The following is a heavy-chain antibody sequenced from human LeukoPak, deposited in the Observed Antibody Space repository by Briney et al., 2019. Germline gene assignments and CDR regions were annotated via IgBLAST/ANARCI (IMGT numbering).Heavy chain of an antibody. V-gene: IGHV3-23*01. D-gene: IGHD4-17*01. CDR2: ISSSGGST. J-gene: IGHJ4*02. Sequence: PGGSLRLSCAASGFTFSSYAMSWVRQAPGKGLEWVSAISSSGGSTYYADSVKGRFTISRDNPKNTLHLQMNSLRADDTAVYYCAKLLNDYGDYYFDYWGQGTLVTVSS. CDR3: AKLLNDYGDYYFDY. CDR1: GFTFSSYA.